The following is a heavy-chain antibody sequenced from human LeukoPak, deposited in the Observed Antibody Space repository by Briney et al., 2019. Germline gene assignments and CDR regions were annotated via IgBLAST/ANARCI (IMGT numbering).Heavy chain of an antibody. J-gene: IGHJ4*03. D-gene: IGHD5-24*01. V-gene: IGHV4-34*01. CDR1: GGSFSRYY. Sequence: SETLSLTCAVYGGSFSRYYWSWVRQSPGKGLEWIAEIDHRGDTNYNPSVKSRVTISVDTSKNQFSLKVRSLSAADTAVYYCARGATISDNGYFDFWGQGTLVTVSS. CDR2: IDHRGDT. CDR3: ARGATISDNGYFDF.